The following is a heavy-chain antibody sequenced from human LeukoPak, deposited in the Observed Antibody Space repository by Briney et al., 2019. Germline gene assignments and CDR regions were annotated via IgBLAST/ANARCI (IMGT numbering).Heavy chain of an antibody. J-gene: IGHJ4*02. CDR1: GFTVSSNY. V-gene: IGHV3-30*02. Sequence: GGSLRLSCAASGFTVSSNYMSWVRQAPGKGLEWVAFIRYDGSNKYYADSVKGRFTISRDNSKNTLYLQMNSLRAEDTAVYYCAKYPGITGTPDYWGQGTLVTVSS. CDR2: IRYDGSNK. D-gene: IGHD1-7*01. CDR3: AKYPGITGTPDY.